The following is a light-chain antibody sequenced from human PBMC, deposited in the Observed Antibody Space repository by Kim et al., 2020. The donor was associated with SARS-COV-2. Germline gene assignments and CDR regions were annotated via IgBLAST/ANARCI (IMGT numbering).Light chain of an antibody. V-gene: IGLV2-8*01. CDR1: SSDVGGSNY. J-gene: IGLJ1*01. Sequence: QSALTQPPSASGSPGQSVTISCTGTSSDVGGSNYVSWYQQHPGKAPKLMIYEVSKRPSGVPDRFSGSKSGNTASLTVPGLQAEDEADYYCSSYAAISNFVFGTGTKVTVL. CDR2: EVS. CDR3: SSYAAISNFV.